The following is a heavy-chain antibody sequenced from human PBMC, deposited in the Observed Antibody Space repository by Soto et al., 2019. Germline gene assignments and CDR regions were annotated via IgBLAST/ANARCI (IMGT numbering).Heavy chain of an antibody. V-gene: IGHV3-23*01. Sequence: GGSLRLSCAASGFTFSSYAISWVRRAPGKGLEWVSAISGSGGSTYYADSVKGRFTISRDNSKKTLYLQMNSLRAEDTAVYYCAKVIPQQLEDWGHYYYYGMDVWGQGTTVTVSS. D-gene: IGHD6-6*01. CDR3: AKVIPQQLEDWGHYYYYGMDV. J-gene: IGHJ6*02. CDR1: GFTFSSYA. CDR2: ISGSGGST.